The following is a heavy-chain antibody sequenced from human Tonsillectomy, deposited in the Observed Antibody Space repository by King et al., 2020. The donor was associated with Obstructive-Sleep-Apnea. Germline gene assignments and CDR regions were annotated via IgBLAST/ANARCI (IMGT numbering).Heavy chain of an antibody. Sequence: ITLKESGPTLVKPTQTLTLTCTVSGFSLITSGVTVGWIRQPPGKAPEWLALIYWDDDKRYSPSLKSRLTITKDNSKNQVVLTLTNMDPVDTATYYCARRRGIPISGVGRGNWFDPWGQGILVTISS. D-gene: IGHD3-3*01. CDR2: IYWDDDK. V-gene: IGHV2-5*02. CDR1: GFSLITSGVT. CDR3: ARRRGIPISGVGRGNWFDP. J-gene: IGHJ5*02.